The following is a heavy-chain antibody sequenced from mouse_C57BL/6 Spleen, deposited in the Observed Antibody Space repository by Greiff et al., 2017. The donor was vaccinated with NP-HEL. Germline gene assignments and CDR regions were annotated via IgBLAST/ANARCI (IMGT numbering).Heavy chain of an antibody. D-gene: IGHD1-1*01. CDR1: GFTFSDYY. CDR2: INYDGSST. CDR3: ARGAYYGSSDEAMDY. J-gene: IGHJ4*01. V-gene: IGHV5-16*01. Sequence: EVMLVESEGGLVQPGSSMKLSCTASGFTFSDYYMAWVRQVPEKGLEWVANINYDGSSTYYLDYLKSRFIISRDNAKNILYLQMSSLKSEDTATYYCARGAYYGSSDEAMDYWGQGTSVTVSS.